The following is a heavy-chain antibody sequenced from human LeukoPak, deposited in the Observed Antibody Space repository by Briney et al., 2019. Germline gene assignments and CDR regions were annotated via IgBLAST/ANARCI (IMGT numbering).Heavy chain of an antibody. Sequence: SVKVSCKASGGTFSSYAISWVGQAPGQGVEWMGGIIPIFGTANYAQKLQGRVTMTTDTSTSTAYMELRSLRSDDTAVYYCARVPYYDSSGPIDYWGQGTLVTVSS. CDR3: ARVPYYDSSGPIDY. D-gene: IGHD3-22*01. CDR2: IIPIFGTA. CDR1: GGTFSSYA. J-gene: IGHJ4*02. V-gene: IGHV1-69*05.